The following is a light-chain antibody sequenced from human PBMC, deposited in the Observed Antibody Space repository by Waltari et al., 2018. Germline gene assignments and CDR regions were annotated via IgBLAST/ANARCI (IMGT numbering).Light chain of an antibody. Sequence: QSALTQPPSAAGSPGQSVTISCTGTRGDVGGYNYVSCIQQHPGKAPKLVIFEVPKRPSGVPDRFSGSKSGNTASLTVSGLQADDEAYYYCSSYVGRNNVIFGGGTKLTVL. J-gene: IGLJ2*01. V-gene: IGLV2-8*01. CDR3: SSYVGRNNVI. CDR2: EVP. CDR1: RGDVGGYNY.